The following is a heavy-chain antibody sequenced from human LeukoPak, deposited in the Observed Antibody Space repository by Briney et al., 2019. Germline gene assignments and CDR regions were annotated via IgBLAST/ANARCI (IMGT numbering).Heavy chain of an antibody. CDR1: GFTFSSYA. CDR3: AKGLYEWLSDTDY. CDR2: ISGSGGST. Sequence: GGPLRLSCAASGFTFSSYAMSWVRQAPGKGLEWVSAISGSGGSTYYADSVKGRFTISRDNSKNTLYLQMNSLRAEDTAIYYCAKGLYEWLSDTDYWGQGTLVTVSS. V-gene: IGHV3-23*01. D-gene: IGHD3-3*01. J-gene: IGHJ4*02.